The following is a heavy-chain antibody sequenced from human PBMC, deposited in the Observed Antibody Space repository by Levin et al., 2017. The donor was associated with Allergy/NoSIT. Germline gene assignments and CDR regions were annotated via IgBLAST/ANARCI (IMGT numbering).Heavy chain of an antibody. Sequence: GESLKISCAASGFTFSSYGIHWVRQAPGKGLEWVAVIWYDGSNEYYADAVKGRFTISRDNPKNTLYLQMNSLRAEDTAVYYCARDESSSNHHYFDYWGQGTLVTVSS. CDR3: ARDESSSNHHYFDY. J-gene: IGHJ4*02. CDR2: IWYDGSNE. V-gene: IGHV3-33*01. D-gene: IGHD4-11*01. CDR1: GFTFSSYG.